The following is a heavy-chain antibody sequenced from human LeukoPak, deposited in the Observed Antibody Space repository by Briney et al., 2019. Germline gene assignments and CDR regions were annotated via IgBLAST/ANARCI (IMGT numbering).Heavy chain of an antibody. D-gene: IGHD3-10*01. J-gene: IGHJ4*02. CDR2: INWNGGAT. CDR3: ARSYGSGSYHY. V-gene: IGHV3-20*04. Sequence: GGSLRLSCAASGFTFDDYGMNWVRQVPGKGLEGVSGINWNGGATGYADSVKGRFTISRDNAKNSLYLQMNSLRAEDTALYYCARSYGSGSYHYWGQGTLVTVSS. CDR1: GFTFDDYG.